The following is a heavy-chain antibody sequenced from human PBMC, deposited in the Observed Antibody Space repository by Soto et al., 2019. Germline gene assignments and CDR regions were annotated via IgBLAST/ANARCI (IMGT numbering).Heavy chain of an antibody. Sequence: PGGSLRLSCAASGFTLSSYAMHWVRQAPGKGLEWVAVISYDGSNKYYADSVKSRFTISRDNSKNTLDLQMNSLRAEDTAVFYCARDSFPTTTKGHGVYLYYGVDVWGQGTTVTVSS. CDR1: GFTLSSYA. CDR2: ISYDGSNK. J-gene: IGHJ6*02. D-gene: IGHD4-4*01. CDR3: ARDSFPTTTKGHGVYLYYGVDV. V-gene: IGHV3-30-3*01.